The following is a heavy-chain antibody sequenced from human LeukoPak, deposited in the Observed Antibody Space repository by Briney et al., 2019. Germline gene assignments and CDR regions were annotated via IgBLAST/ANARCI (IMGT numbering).Heavy chain of an antibody. CDR2: ISSSGSTI. J-gene: IGHJ4*02. Sequence: GGSLRLSCAASGFTFSDYYMSWIRQAPGKGLEWVSYISSSGSTIYYADSVRGRFTISRDNSKNTLYLQMNSLRAEDTAVYYCAKGGYDFWSGSYYFDYWGQGTLVTVSS. CDR1: GFTFSDYY. V-gene: IGHV3-11*04. D-gene: IGHD3-3*01. CDR3: AKGGYDFWSGSYYFDY.